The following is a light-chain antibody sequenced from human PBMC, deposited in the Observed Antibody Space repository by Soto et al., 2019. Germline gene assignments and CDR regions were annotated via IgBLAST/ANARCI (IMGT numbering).Light chain of an antibody. V-gene: IGLV2-14*01. Sequence: QSVLTQPASVSGSPGQSITISCTGTSSDVGGYNYVSWYQQHPGKAPKLMIYAVTDRLSGVSSRFSGSKSGNTASLTISGLQAEDEADYYCSSYTSSSTLFGTGTKVTV. CDR3: SSYTSSSTL. CDR2: AVT. J-gene: IGLJ1*01. CDR1: SSDVGGYNY.